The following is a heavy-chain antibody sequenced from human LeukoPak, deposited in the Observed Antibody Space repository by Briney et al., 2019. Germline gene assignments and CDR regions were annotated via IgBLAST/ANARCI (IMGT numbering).Heavy chain of an antibody. Sequence: ASVRVSCKASGYSFTSYYIHWVRQAPGQGLEWMGIVNPSGGSTTYAQRFQGRVTMTRDTSTSTVYMDLSSLRSEDTAVYYCARLGFSGSYDYWGQGTLVTVSS. J-gene: IGHJ4*02. D-gene: IGHD1-26*01. CDR3: ARLGFSGSYDY. V-gene: IGHV1-46*03. CDR1: GYSFTSYY. CDR2: VNPSGGST.